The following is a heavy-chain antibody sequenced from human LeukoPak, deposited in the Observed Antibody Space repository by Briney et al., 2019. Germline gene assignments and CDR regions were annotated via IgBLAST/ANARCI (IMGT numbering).Heavy chain of an antibody. D-gene: IGHD4-17*01. J-gene: IGHJ5*02. CDR2: IYYSGST. Sequence: SETLSLTCTVSGGSISSSTYYWGWIRQPPGKGLEWIGSIYYSGSTYYNPPLKSRVTISVDTSKNQFSLKLTSVTAADTAVYYCARDPYGDYVFDPWGQGTLVTVSS. V-gene: IGHV4-39*07. CDR1: GGSISSSTYY. CDR3: ARDPYGDYVFDP.